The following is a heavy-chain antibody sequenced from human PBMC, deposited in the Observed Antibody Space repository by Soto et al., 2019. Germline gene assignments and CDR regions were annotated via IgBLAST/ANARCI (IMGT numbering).Heavy chain of an antibody. CDR3: ASALGSGWHAPTGY. CDR1: GYTFTGYY. CDR2: INPNSGGT. J-gene: IGHJ4*02. D-gene: IGHD6-25*01. Sequence: ASVKVSCKASGYTFTGYYMHWVRQAPGQGLEWMGWINPNSGGTNYAQKFQGWVTMTRDTSISTAYMELSRLRSDDTAVYYCASALGSGWHAPTGYWCQGTLVTVSS. V-gene: IGHV1-2*04.